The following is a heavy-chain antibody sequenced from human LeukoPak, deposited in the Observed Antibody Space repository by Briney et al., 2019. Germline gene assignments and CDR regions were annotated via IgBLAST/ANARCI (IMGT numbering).Heavy chain of an antibody. V-gene: IGHV4-61*05. CDR3: ARVTGDGDYVSVVDWYFDL. CDR2: IYYSGST. CDR1: GGSISSSSYY. J-gene: IGHJ2*01. Sequence: PSETLSLTCTVSGGSISSSSYYWGWIRQPPGKGLEWIGYIYYSGSTNYNPSLKSRVTISVDTSKNQFSLKLSSVTAADTAVYYCARVTGDGDYVSVVDWYFDLWGRGTLVTVSS. D-gene: IGHD4-17*01.